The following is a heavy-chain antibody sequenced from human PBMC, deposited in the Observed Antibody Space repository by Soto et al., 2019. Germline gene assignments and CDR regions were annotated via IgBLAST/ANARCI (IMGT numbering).Heavy chain of an antibody. CDR1: GYTFTSSD. Sequence: ASVKVSCKASGYTFTSSDINWVRQATGQGLEWMGWMNPNSGNTGYAQKFQGRVTMTRNTSISTAYMELSSLRSEDTAVYYCATLYSSGWYNWFDPWGQGTLVTVSS. CDR2: MNPNSGNT. V-gene: IGHV1-8*01. D-gene: IGHD6-19*01. CDR3: ATLYSSGWYNWFDP. J-gene: IGHJ5*02.